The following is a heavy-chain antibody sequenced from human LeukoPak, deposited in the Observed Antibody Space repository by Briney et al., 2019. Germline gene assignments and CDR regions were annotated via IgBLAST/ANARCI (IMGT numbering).Heavy chain of an antibody. D-gene: IGHD3-10*01. CDR3: GRGVRGVIPFDY. CDR2: IYYSGST. Sequence: PSETLSLTCTVSGGSISSYYWSWIRQPPAQGLERIGYIYYSGSTNYNPSPKLRVPISVDTSKNQFSLKLSSVTAADTAVYYCGRGVRGVIPFDYWGQGTLVTVSS. V-gene: IGHV4-59*08. J-gene: IGHJ4*02. CDR1: GGSISSYY.